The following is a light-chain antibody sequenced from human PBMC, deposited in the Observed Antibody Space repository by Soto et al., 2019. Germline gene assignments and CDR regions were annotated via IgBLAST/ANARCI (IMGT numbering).Light chain of an antibody. CDR3: QQYHGYPWT. J-gene: IGKJ1*01. V-gene: IGKV1-5*03. CDR1: QTISSW. Sequence: DIQMTQSPSTLSGSVGDRVTITCRASQTISSWLAWYQQKPGKAPKLLIYKASSLQSGVPSRFSGSGSGTEFTLTLSSLQPDDFAVYYCQQYHGYPWTFGQGTKVDIK. CDR2: KAS.